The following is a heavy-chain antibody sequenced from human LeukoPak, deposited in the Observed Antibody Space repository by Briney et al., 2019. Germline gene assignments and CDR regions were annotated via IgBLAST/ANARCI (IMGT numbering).Heavy chain of an antibody. D-gene: IGHD3-22*01. CDR3: ARVYYHDSRSNYFDP. CDR2: IYYSGST. V-gene: IGHV4-59*08. CDR1: GGSISGYY. J-gene: IGHJ5*02. Sequence: SETLSLTCTVSGGSISGYYWSWIRQPPGKGLECIGYIYYSGSTYYNPSLKSRVTISVDTSKNQFSLKLSSVTAADTAVYYCARVYYHDSRSNYFDPWGQGTLVTVSS.